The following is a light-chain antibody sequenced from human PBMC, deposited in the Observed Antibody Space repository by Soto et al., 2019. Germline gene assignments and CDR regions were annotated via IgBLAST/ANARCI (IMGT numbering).Light chain of an antibody. Sequence: DIQMTQSPSTLSASVGDRVTITCRASQSISSWLAWYQQKPGKAPKLLIYKASSLESGVPSRFSGSGSGTEFTLTISSLQPDDFATYYCLHDYSYPRTFGQGTKVDIK. J-gene: IGKJ1*01. CDR2: KAS. V-gene: IGKV1-5*03. CDR3: LHDYSYPRT. CDR1: QSISSW.